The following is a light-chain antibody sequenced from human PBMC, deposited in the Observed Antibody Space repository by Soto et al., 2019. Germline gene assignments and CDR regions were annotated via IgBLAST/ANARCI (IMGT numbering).Light chain of an antibody. CDR1: SSNIGAGYD. J-gene: IGLJ2*01. CDR2: GDS. Sequence: QSVLTQPRSVSGAPGQRVTISCTGSSSNIGAGYDVHWYQHLPGTAPKFLIYGDSNRPSGVPDRFSGSKSGTSASLAITGLQAEDEVDYYCQSYDSSLSGYVLFGGGTQLTVL. V-gene: IGLV1-40*01. CDR3: QSYDSSLSGYVL.